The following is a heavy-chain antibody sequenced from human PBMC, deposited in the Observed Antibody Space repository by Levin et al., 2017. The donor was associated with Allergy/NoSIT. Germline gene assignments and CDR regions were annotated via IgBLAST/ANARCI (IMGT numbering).Heavy chain of an antibody. J-gene: IGHJ4*02. CDR2: IENDGRGA. D-gene: IGHD7-27*01. V-gene: IGHV3-74*01. CDR3: ATDPPGTIWDSFDN. CDR1: GFTFNTYW. Sequence: TGGSLRLSCAASGFTFNTYWMHWVRQAPGKGLVWVSVIENDGRGATYADFVKGRFTISRDNAKNTLYLQMNSLRDEDTAVYYCATDPPGTIWDSFDNWGPGTLVTVSS.